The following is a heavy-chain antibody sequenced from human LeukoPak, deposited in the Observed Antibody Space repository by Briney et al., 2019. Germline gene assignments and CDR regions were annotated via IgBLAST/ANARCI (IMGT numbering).Heavy chain of an antibody. Sequence: GESLQISCKGSGYSFTSYWIGWVRRMPGKGVEWMGIIYPGDSDTRYRPSFQGQVTITADKSISTAYLQWSSLKASDTAMYYCARGVYSKAFDYWGQGTLVTVSS. CDR2: IYPGDSDT. CDR3: ARGVYSKAFDY. V-gene: IGHV5-51*01. CDR1: GYSFTSYW. D-gene: IGHD4-11*01. J-gene: IGHJ4*02.